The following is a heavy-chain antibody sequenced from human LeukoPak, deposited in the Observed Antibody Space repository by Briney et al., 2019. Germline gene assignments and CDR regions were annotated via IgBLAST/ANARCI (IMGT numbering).Heavy chain of an antibody. CDR3: ARDNAGTIAEGFDY. J-gene: IGHJ4*02. CDR1: GFTFSSYE. Sequence: GGSLSLSYAASGFTFSSYEMNWARPAPGKGLEWVSYISSSGSTIYYADSVKGRFTISRDNAKNSLYLQMNRLSAEDTAVYYCARDNAGTIAEGFDYWGQGTLVTVSS. CDR2: ISSSGSTI. V-gene: IGHV3-48*03. D-gene: IGHD1/OR15-1a*01.